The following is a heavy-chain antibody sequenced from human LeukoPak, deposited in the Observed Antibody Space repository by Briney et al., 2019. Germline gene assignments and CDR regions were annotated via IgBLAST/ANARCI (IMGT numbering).Heavy chain of an antibody. CDR3: AKDPRIAAAGYYYGMDV. Sequence: GGSLRLSCAASGFTFSSYGMHWVRQAPGKGLEWVAVKSYDGSNKYYADSVKGRFTISRDNSKNTLYLQMNSLRAEDTAVYYCAKDPRIAAAGYYYGMDVWGQGTTVTVSS. J-gene: IGHJ6*02. V-gene: IGHV3-30*18. CDR1: GFTFSSYG. D-gene: IGHD6-13*01. CDR2: KSYDGSNK.